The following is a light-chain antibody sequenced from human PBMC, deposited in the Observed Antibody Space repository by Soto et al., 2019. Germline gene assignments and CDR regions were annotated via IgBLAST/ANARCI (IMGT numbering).Light chain of an antibody. V-gene: IGKV3D-15*01. Sequence: EVLRTQSPATLSVSPGERVTLSCRASQSININLAWYQQKPGQAPRVLIYGASSRASGIPDRFSGSGSGTDFTLTISRLEHDDFAFYYCQQYQNWPPLTFGGGTRVEIK. CDR2: GAS. CDR1: QSININ. CDR3: QQYQNWPPLT. J-gene: IGKJ4*01.